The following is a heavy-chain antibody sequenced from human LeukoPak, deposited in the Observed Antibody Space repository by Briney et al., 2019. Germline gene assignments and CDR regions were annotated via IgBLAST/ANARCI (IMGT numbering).Heavy chain of an antibody. CDR1: GFTFSNYG. CDR2: ISYDGSNK. CDR3: AKAAGAYYDILADY. V-gene: IGHV3-30*18. J-gene: IGHJ4*02. D-gene: IGHD3-9*01. Sequence: PGGSLRLSCAASGFTFSNYGMHWARQAPGKGLEWVAVISYDGSNKYYAYSVNGRFTISRDNSKHTLYLQMNSLRTEDTAVYYCAKAAGAYYDILADYWGQGTLVTVSS.